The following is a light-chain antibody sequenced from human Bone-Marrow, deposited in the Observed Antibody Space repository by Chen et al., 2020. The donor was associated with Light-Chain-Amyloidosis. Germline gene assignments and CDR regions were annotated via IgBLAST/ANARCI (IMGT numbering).Light chain of an antibody. CDR2: GAS. Sequence: DIVLTQSPGTLSLSPGERGALSCRASQSVSSRSLAWYQQKPGQAPRLLIYGASSRATGIPDRFSGSGSGTDFTLTISRLEPEDFAVYYCQQYGGSHLTFGQGTKVEIK. V-gene: IGKV3-20*01. J-gene: IGKJ1*01. CDR1: QSVSSRS. CDR3: QQYGGSHLT.